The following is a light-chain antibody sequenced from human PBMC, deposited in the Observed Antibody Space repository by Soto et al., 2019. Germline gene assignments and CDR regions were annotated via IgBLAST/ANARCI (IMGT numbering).Light chain of an antibody. J-gene: IGKJ1*01. CDR3: QQYGSSPQT. V-gene: IGKV3-15*01. CDR1: QSISGS. Sequence: EIVMTQSPATLSVSPGERATLSCRASQSISGSLAWYQQKPGQTPRLLIYGASTRASGVPAKFSGSGSGTEFTLTISSLQSEDFAVYYCQQYGSSPQTFGQGTKVDIK. CDR2: GAS.